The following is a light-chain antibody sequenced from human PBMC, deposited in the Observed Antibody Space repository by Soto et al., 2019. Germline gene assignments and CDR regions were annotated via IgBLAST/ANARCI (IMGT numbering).Light chain of an antibody. CDR2: GAS. CDR1: QSVSSN. Sequence: EIVLTQSPATLSVSPGERATLTCRASQSVSSNLAWYQQKPGQAPRLASYGASTRATGIRDRFRARGCGKEFTLTISSLQPEDLATYSCQQVKSHSTFGQGTK. J-gene: IGKJ1*01. CDR3: QQVKSHST. V-gene: IGKV3D-15*01.